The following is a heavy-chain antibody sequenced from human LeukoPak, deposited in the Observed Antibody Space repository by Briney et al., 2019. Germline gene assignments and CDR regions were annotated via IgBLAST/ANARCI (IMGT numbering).Heavy chain of an antibody. CDR3: GLSMVRALSPDY. J-gene: IGHJ4*02. V-gene: IGHV3-74*01. Sequence: GGSLRLSCTGSGFAFSNYWMHWVRQAPGKGLVWVSGINSDGSSTNYADSVKGRFTISRDNAKNTLYLQMDSLIDEDTAIYYCGLSMVRALSPDYWGQGTLVTVSS. D-gene: IGHD3-10*01. CDR2: INSDGSST. CDR1: GFAFSNYW.